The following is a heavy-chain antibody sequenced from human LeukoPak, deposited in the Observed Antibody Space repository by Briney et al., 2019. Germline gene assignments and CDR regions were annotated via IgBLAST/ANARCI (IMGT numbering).Heavy chain of an antibody. J-gene: IGHJ4*02. CDR3: TTFAGGSYSFDY. CDR2: IKSKTDSGTT. CDR1: GFTLRGYG. D-gene: IGHD3-16*01. Sequence: GGSLRLSCAASGFTLRGYGMHWVRQAPGKGLEWVGRIKSKTDSGTTDYAAPVKGRFTISRDDSKNTLYLQMNSLKTEDTAVYYCTTFAGGSYSFDYWGQGTLVTVSS. V-gene: IGHV3-15*01.